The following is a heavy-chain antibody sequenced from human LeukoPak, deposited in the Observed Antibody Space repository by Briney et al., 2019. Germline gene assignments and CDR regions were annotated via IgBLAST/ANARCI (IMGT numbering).Heavy chain of an antibody. J-gene: IGHJ4*02. V-gene: IGHV3-48*01. CDR2: ISSSSSTI. D-gene: IGHD2-21*02. Sequence: GGSLRLSCAASGFTFSSYSMNWVRQAPGKGLEWVSYISSSSSTIYYADSVKGRFTISRDNAKNSLYLQMNSLRAEDTAVYYCARGEHIVVVTAIGEVWGQGTLVTVSS. CDR3: ARGEHIVVVTAIGEV. CDR1: GFTFSSYS.